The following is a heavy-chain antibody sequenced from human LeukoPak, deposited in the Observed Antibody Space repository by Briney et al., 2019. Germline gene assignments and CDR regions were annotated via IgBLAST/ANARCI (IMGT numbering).Heavy chain of an antibody. D-gene: IGHD3-22*01. V-gene: IGHV1-69*04. J-gene: IGHJ4*02. CDR3: ARDGADYDSSGYYDY. Sequence: SVKVSCKASGGTFSSYAISWVRQAPGQGLEWMGRIIPILGIANYAQKFQGRVTITADKSTSTAYMELSSLRSEDTAVYYCARDGADYDSSGYYDYWGQGTLVTVSS. CDR1: GGTFSSYA. CDR2: IIPILGIA.